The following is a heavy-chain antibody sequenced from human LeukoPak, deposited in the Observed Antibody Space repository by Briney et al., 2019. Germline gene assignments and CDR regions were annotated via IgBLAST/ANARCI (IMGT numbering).Heavy chain of an antibody. J-gene: IGHJ4*02. CDR2: INGGGTGS. CDR3: VTSWVRQERDF. CDR1: GFTFSSYG. D-gene: IGHD3-10*01. V-gene: IGHV3-NL1*01. Sequence: GGSLRLSCAASGFTFSSYGMHWVRQAPGKGLEWVSGINGGGTGSYYAYSVRGRVTISRDNAQQSLYLQMDTLTAEDTAVYYCVTSWVRQERDFWGQGTLVTVSS.